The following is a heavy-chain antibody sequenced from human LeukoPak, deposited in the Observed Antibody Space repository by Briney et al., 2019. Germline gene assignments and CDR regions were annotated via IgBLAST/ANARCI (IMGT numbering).Heavy chain of an antibody. J-gene: IGHJ4*02. CDR3: ARDRMVTVFSRYFDY. D-gene: IGHD5-18*01. V-gene: IGHV4-31*03. Sequence: PSETLSLTCTVSGGSISSGGYYWSWIRQHPGKGLEWIVYIYYSGSTYYNPSLKSRVTISVDTSKNQFSPKLSSVTAADTAVYYCARDRMVTVFSRYFDYWGQGTLVTVSS. CDR2: IYYSGST. CDR1: GGSISSGGYY.